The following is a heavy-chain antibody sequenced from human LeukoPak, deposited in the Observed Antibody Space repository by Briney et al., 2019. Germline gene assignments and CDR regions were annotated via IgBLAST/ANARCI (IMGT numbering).Heavy chain of an antibody. Sequence: PGGSLRLSCAASGFMFSSNWMSWVRLAPGKGLEWVANIKEDGTETYYVDSVKGRFTISRDNAKNSLYLQMNSLRAEDTALYYCTRSPDGFDYWGQGTLVTVSS. CDR3: TRSPDGFDY. V-gene: IGHV3-7*03. J-gene: IGHJ4*02. D-gene: IGHD1-14*01. CDR2: IKEDGTET. CDR1: GFMFSSNW.